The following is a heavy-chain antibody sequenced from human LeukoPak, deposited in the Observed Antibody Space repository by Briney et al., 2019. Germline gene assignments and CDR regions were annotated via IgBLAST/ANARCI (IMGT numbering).Heavy chain of an antibody. J-gene: IGHJ4*02. D-gene: IGHD3-22*01. CDR1: GYTFTSYG. CDR3: AXVTYYYDSRHPDY. CDR2: ISAYNGNT. Sequence: ASVKVSCKASGYTFTSYGISWVRQAPGQGLEWMGWISAYNGNTNYAQKLQGRVTMTTDTSTSTAYMELRSLRSDDTAVYYCAXVTYYYDSRHPDYWGQGTLVTVSS. V-gene: IGHV1-18*01.